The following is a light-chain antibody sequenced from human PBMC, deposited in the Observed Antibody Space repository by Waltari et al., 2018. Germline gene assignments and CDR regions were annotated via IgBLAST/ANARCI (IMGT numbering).Light chain of an antibody. J-gene: IGKJ2*01. V-gene: IGKV2-29*02. CDR3: MQGIHLYT. Sequence: DIVMTQTPLSLSVTPGQPASISCKSSQSLLHSDGKTYLYWYLQKPGQSPQLLSYEVSSRFSGVPGRFSGSGSGTDFTLKISRVEAEDVGVYYCMQGIHLYTFGQGTKLEIK. CDR1: QSLLHSDGKTY. CDR2: EVS.